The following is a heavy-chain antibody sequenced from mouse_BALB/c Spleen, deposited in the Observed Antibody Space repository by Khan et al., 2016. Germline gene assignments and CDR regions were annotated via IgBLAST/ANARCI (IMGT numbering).Heavy chain of an antibody. CDR2: FNPNNGGT. Sequence: EVQLQQSGPELVKPGASVKISCKTSGYTFNEYTIHWVKQSHGKSLEWIGDFNPNNGGTTYNQKFKGKATLTVDKSSSTAYMELRSLTSEDSAVYYCARGFWYYWGQGTTLTVSS. CDR1: GYTFNEYT. CDR3: ARGFWYY. J-gene: IGHJ2*01. V-gene: IGHV1-18*01.